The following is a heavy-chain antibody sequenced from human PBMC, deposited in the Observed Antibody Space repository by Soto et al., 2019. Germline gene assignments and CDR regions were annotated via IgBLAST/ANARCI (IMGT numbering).Heavy chain of an antibody. Sequence: GASVKVSCKASGYTFTSYGISWVRQAPGQGLEWMGWISAYNGNTNYAQKLQGRVTMTTDTSTSTAYMELRSLRSDDTAVYYCARGAGLRFLEWLSYFDYWGQGTLVTSPQ. CDR3: ARGAGLRFLEWLSYFDY. CDR2: ISAYNGNT. D-gene: IGHD3-3*01. CDR1: GYTFTSYG. J-gene: IGHJ4*02. V-gene: IGHV1-18*01.